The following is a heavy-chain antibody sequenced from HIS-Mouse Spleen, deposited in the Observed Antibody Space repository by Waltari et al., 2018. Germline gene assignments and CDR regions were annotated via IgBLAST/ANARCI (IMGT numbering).Heavy chain of an antibody. CDR3: ARRMTTVTTDAFDI. D-gene: IGHD4-4*01. Sequence: QLQLQESGPGLVTPSEPLSLTGTVSGCSISSSSYLWGWIRQPPGKGLEWIGSIYFSGSTYYNPSLKSRVTISVDTSKNQFSLKLSSVTAADTAVYYCARRMTTVTTDAFDIWGQGTMVTVSS. CDR1: GCSISSSSYL. V-gene: IGHV4-39*07. J-gene: IGHJ3*02. CDR2: IYFSGST.